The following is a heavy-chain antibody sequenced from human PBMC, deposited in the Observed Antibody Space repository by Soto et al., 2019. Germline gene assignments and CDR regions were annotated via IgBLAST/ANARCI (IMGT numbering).Heavy chain of an antibody. CDR2: IWYDGSNK. Sequence: QVQLVESGGGVVQPGRSLRLSCAASGFTFSSYGMHWVRQAPGKGLEWVAVIWYDGSNKYYADSVKGRFTISRDNSNTTLYLQMNSLRAEDTAVYYCARGQFDDSSGGFDYWGQGTLVTVSS. CDR1: GFTFSSYG. CDR3: ARGQFDDSSGGFDY. D-gene: IGHD3-22*01. J-gene: IGHJ4*02. V-gene: IGHV3-33*01.